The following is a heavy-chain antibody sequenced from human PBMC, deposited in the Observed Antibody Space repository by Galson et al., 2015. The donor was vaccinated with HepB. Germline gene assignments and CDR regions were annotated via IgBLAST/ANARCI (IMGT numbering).Heavy chain of an antibody. V-gene: IGHV1-58*02. CDR3: AADSSPYYYDTSGNFGCFDL. D-gene: IGHD3-22*01. Sequence: SVKVSCKASGFIFTSSVMQWVRQARGQRLEWIGWIVVGSGNTNYAQKFQERVTITRDMSTNTAYMELGSLRSEDTAVYYCAADSSPYYYDTSGNFGCFDLWGRGTLVTVSS. J-gene: IGHJ2*01. CDR1: GFIFTSSV. CDR2: IVVGSGNT.